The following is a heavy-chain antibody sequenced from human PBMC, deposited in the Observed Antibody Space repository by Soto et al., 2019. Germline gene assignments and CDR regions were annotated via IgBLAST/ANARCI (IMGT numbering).Heavy chain of an antibody. J-gene: IGHJ6*02. V-gene: IGHV1-69*06. CDR2: IIPIFGTA. Sequence: AASVKVSCKASGGTFSSYAISWVRQAPGQGLEWMGGIIPIFGTANYAQKFQGRVTITADKSTSTAYMELSSLRSEDTAVYYCARGAVAGTFYYYYYGMDVWGQGTTVTVSS. CDR3: ARGAVAGTFYYYYYGMDV. CDR1: GGTFSSYA. D-gene: IGHD6-19*01.